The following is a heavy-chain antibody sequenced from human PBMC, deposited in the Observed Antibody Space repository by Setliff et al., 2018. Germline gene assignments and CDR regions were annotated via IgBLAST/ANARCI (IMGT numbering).Heavy chain of an antibody. Sequence: HPGGSLRLSCGASGFTFRKYWMYWIRQVPGKGLVWVSRINGDGTITNYADSVKGRFTISRDNTKNTLYLQMNSLRGEDTAVYYCAKDLVEKWSFDSWGQGTLVTVSS. CDR3: AKDLVEKWSFDS. V-gene: IGHV3-74*01. D-gene: IGHD2-8*01. CDR2: INGDGTIT. CDR1: GFTFRKYW. J-gene: IGHJ4*02.